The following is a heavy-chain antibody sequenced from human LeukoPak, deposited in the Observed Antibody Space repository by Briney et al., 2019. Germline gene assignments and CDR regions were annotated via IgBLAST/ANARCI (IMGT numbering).Heavy chain of an antibody. V-gene: IGHV4-61*01. D-gene: IGHD6-6*01. Sequence: SETLSLTCTVSVYSISSGYYWGWIRQPPGKGLEWIAYIDYSGSTNYNPSLKSRVTISVDTSKNQFSLNLSSVTAADTAVYYCARRHVQYTSSSDPYYFDYWGQGTLVTVSS. J-gene: IGHJ4*02. CDR2: IDYSGST. CDR1: VYSISSGYY. CDR3: ARRHVQYTSSSDPYYFDY.